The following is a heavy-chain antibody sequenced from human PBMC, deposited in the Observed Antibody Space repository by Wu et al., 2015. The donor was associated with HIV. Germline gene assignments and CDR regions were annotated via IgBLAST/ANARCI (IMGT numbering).Heavy chain of an antibody. CDR1: GYTFTGYY. J-gene: IGHJ5*02. D-gene: IGHD3-10*01. CDR2: INPNSGGT. Sequence: QVQLVQSGAEVKKPGASVKVSCKASGYTFTGYYMHWVRQAPGQGLEWMGWINPNSGGTNYAQKFQGRVTMTRDTSISTAYMELSRLRSDDTAVYYCARDHTATMVRGVMPHNWFDPGAREPWSPSPQ. CDR3: ARDHTATMVRGVMPHNWFDP. V-gene: IGHV1-2*02.